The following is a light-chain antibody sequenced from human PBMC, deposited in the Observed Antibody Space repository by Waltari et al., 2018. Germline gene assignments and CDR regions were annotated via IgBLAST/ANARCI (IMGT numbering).Light chain of an antibody. Sequence: SSGLTQDPAVSVALGQTIRTTCRGDSLRTSYASWYQVKTGQAPVLVMFGKEKRPPGVPDRISGESSETTSSLIITGAQAEDEADYYCSSRNGRASQVVFAGGTKVTVL. CDR3: SSRNGRASQVV. CDR1: SLRTSY. J-gene: IGLJ2*01. V-gene: IGLV3-19*01. CDR2: GKE.